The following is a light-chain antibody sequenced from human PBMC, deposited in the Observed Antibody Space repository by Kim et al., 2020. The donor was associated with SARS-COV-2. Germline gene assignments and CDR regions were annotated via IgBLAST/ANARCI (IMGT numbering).Light chain of an antibody. CDR1: QGISSC. Sequence: DIQLTQSPSILSASVGDRVTITCRASQGISSCLAWYQQKPGKAPKLLIYAASTLKSGVPSRFSGSGSGTKFPLTTTSLQPEDFATYNCQKINNNRTFAPETRMEIK. CDR3: QKINNNRT. V-gene: IGKV1-9*01. CDR2: AAS. J-gene: IGKJ5*01.